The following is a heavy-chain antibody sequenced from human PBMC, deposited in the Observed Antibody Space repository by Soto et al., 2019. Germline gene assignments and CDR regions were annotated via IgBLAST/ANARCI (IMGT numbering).Heavy chain of an antibody. D-gene: IGHD3-3*01. CDR3: AKDQKGYDFWSGYSYNWFDP. CDR2: ISGSGGST. J-gene: IGHJ5*02. Sequence: PGGSLRLSCAASGFTFSSYAMSWVRQAPGKGLEWVLAISGSGGSTYYADSVKGRFTISRDNSKNTLYLQMNSLRAEDTAVYYCAKDQKGYDFWSGYSYNWFDPWGQGTLVTVSS. V-gene: IGHV3-23*01. CDR1: GFTFSSYA.